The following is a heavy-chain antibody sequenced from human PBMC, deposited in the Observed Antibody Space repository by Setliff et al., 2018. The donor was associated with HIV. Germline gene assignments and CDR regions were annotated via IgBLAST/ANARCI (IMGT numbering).Heavy chain of an antibody. CDR3: ARVYGSGSYGWFDP. V-gene: IGHV1-69*05. D-gene: IGHD3-10*01. Sequence: ASVKVSCKASGGTFSSYAISWVRQAPGQGLEWVGGIIPIFGTANYAQKFQGRVTITTDESTSTAYMELSSLRSEDTAVYYCARVYGSGSYGWFDPWGQGTLVTVSS. CDR2: IIPIFGTA. CDR1: GGTFSSYA. J-gene: IGHJ5*02.